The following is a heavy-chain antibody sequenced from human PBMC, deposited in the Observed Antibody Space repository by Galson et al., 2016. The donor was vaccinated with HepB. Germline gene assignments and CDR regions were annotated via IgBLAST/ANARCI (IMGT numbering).Heavy chain of an antibody. CDR1: GFTFSNYY. CDR3: AKVHDTNWNDPTEDYFFDY. V-gene: IGHV3-7*01. D-gene: IGHD1-1*01. Sequence: SLRLSCAASGFTFSNYYMSWVRQAPGKGLEWVANIKQDGSEKYYVDSVKGRFTISRDNVENSLYLQMNSLRAEDTGVYYCAKVHDTNWNDPTEDYFFDYWGQGTLVTVSS. J-gene: IGHJ4*02. CDR2: IKQDGSEK.